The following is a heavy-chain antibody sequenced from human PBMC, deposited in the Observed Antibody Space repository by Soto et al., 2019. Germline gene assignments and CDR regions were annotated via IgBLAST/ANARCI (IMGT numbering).Heavy chain of an antibody. CDR3: ARHFDVDPSLDQYYFDL. V-gene: IGHV4-4*07. CDR1: GVSITPYF. J-gene: IGHJ2*01. Sequence: QVQLQESGPGLVKPSETLSLTCTVSGVSITPYFWSWIRQPAGKAPEWVGHIYASGRTTYNPSLKSRVTMFVSQTQVSLRLTSVTGADTAVYYCARHFDVDPSLDQYYFDLWGRGALVTVSS. D-gene: IGHD3-9*01. CDR2: IYASGRT.